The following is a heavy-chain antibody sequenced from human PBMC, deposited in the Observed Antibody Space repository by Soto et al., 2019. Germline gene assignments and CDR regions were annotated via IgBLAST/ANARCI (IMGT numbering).Heavy chain of an antibody. D-gene: IGHD3-10*01. V-gene: IGHV4-59*01. J-gene: IGHJ6*03. Sequence: QVQLQESGPGLVKPSETLSLTCTVSGGSISSYYWSWIRQSPGKGLQWIGYMYYSGDTTYNPSLKSRVTISVDTSKNQFSLKLSSVTAADTAVYYCARGSIRTYYMDVWGKGTTVTVSS. CDR2: MYYSGDT. CDR3: ARGSIRTYYMDV. CDR1: GGSISSYY.